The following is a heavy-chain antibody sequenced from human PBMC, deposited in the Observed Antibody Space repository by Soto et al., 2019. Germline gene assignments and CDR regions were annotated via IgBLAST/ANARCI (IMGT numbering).Heavy chain of an antibody. V-gene: IGHV3-33*01. Sequence: PGESLKISCAASGFTFSSYGMHWVRQAPGKGLEWVAVIWYDGSNKYYADSVKGRFTISRDNSKNTLYLQMNSLRAEDTAVYYCARDAGWFSNGMDVWGQGTTVTVSS. CDR2: IWYDGSNK. J-gene: IGHJ6*02. CDR1: GFTFSSYG. D-gene: IGHD6-19*01. CDR3: ARDAGWFSNGMDV.